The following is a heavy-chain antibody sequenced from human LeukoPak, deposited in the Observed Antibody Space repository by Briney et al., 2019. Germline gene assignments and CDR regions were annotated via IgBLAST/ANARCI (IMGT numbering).Heavy chain of an antibody. D-gene: IGHD4-17*01. Sequence: KSSETLSLTCTVSGYSITSGYFWGWIRQPPGKGLEWIGNIYHTGSTNYNPSLKSRVTISVDTSKNQFSLKLSSVTAADTAVYYCARDEYGDYMNYWGQGTLVTVSS. CDR3: ARDEYGDYMNY. CDR2: IYHTGST. CDR1: GYSITSGYF. J-gene: IGHJ4*02. V-gene: IGHV4-38-2*02.